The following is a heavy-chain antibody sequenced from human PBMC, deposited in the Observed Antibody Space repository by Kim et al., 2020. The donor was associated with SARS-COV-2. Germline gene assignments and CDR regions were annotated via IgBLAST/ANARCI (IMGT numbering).Heavy chain of an antibody. J-gene: IGHJ6*02. D-gene: IGHD4-17*01. Sequence: SETLSLTCAVYGGSFSGYYWSWIRQPPGKGLEWIGEINHSGSTNYNPSLKSRVTISVDTSKNQFSLKLSSVTAADTAVYYCARGSTVTTGTNGDYYYYYGMDVWGQGTTVTVSS. CDR3: ARGSTVTTGTNGDYYYYYGMDV. CDR1: GGSFSGYY. CDR2: INHSGST. V-gene: IGHV4-34*01.